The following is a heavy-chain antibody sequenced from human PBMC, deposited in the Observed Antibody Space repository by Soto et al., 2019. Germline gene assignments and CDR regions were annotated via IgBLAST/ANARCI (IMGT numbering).Heavy chain of an antibody. D-gene: IGHD6-19*01. V-gene: IGHV3-30-3*01. Sequence: QVQLVESGGGVVQPGRSLRLSCAASGFTFSSYAMHWVRQAPGKGLEWVAVISYDGSNKYYADSVKGRFTISRDNSKNTLYLQMNSLRAEDTAVYYCARDLAEYSSGWAGAGDYRGQGTLVTVSS. CDR1: GFTFSSYA. CDR3: ARDLAEYSSGWAGAGDY. J-gene: IGHJ4*02. CDR2: ISYDGSNK.